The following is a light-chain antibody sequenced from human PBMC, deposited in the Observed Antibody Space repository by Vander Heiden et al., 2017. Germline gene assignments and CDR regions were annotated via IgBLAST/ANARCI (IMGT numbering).Light chain of an antibody. CDR1: QSSGSY. CDR3: QQSYSTLWT. J-gene: IGKJ1*01. V-gene: IGKV1-39*01. CDR2: AAS. Sequence: IQMTQSPSSLSASVGDRVTITCRASQSSGSYLNWYQQKPGKAPKLLIYAASSLQSGVPSRFSGSGSGTDFTLTISSLQPEDFATYYCQQSYSTLWTFGQGTKVEIK.